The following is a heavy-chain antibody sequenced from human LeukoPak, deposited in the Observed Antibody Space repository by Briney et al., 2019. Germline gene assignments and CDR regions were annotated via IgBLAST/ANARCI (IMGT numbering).Heavy chain of an antibody. D-gene: IGHD3-22*01. J-gene: IGHJ4*02. V-gene: IGHV3-23*01. CDR2: ISGSGGST. CDR3: AKVLHYDSSGYYKNFDY. CDR1: GFTFSSYA. Sequence: GGSLRLSCAASGFTFSSYAMSWVRQAPGKGLEWVSAISGSGGSTYYADSVKGRFTISRDNSKNTLYLQMNSLRAEDTAVYYCAKVLHYDSSGYYKNFDYWGQGTLVTVSS.